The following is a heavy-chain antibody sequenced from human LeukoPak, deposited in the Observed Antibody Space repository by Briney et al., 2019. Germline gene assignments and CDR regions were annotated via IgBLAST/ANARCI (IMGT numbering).Heavy chain of an antibody. CDR3: ARDRTGIAVAGQEGFDY. V-gene: IGHV3-21*01. Sequence: PGGSLRLSCAASGFTFSSYSMNWVRQAPGKGLEWVSSISSSSSYIYYADSVKGRFTISRDNAKNSLYLQMNSLRAEDTAVYYCARDRTGIAVAGQEGFDYWGQGTLVTVSS. D-gene: IGHD6-19*01. J-gene: IGHJ4*02. CDR2: ISSSSSYI. CDR1: GFTFSSYS.